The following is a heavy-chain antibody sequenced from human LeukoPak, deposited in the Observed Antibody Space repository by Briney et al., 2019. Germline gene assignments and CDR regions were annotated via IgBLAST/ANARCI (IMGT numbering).Heavy chain of an antibody. CDR1: GYTFTTYA. D-gene: IGHD6-6*01. CDR3: ARDRSSFSYAFDI. J-gene: IGHJ3*02. Sequence: ASVTVSCTASGYTFTTYAIHWVRQAPGQRLEWMGWISTYNDDRKYSPKFQGTVTITTDTSASTAYLELSSLRSEDTALYYCARDRSSFSYAFDIWGQGTMVTVSS. CDR2: ISTYNDDR. V-gene: IGHV1-3*04.